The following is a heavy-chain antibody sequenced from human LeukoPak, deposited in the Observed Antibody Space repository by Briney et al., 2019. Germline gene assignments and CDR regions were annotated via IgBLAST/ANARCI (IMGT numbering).Heavy chain of an antibody. J-gene: IGHJ4*02. V-gene: IGHV4-39*07. Sequence: SETLSLTCTVSGGSISSSSYYWGWIRQPPGKGLEWIGSIYYSGSTCYNPSLKSRVTISVDTSKNQFSLKLSSVTAADTAVYYCASLPPWRWLRLRGGFDYWGQGTLVTVSS. CDR3: ASLPPWRWLRLRGGFDY. CDR1: GGSISSSSYY. CDR2: IYYSGST. D-gene: IGHD5-12*01.